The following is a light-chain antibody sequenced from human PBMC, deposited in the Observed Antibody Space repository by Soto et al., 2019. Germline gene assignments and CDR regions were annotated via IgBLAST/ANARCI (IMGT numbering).Light chain of an antibody. CDR3: QQYNSYWT. CDR2: KAS. V-gene: IGKV1-5*03. J-gene: IGKJ1*01. CDR1: QSVSSS. Sequence: DIQMTQSPSTLSASVGDRVTITCRASQSVSSSLAWYQQKPGKAPKLLIYKASSLESGVPSRFSGSGSDTEFTLTITSVQPDDFETYYCQQYNSYWTFGQGTKVEIK.